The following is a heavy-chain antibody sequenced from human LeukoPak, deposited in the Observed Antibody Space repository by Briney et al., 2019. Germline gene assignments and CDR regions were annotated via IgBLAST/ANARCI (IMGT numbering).Heavy chain of an antibody. J-gene: IGHJ4*02. CDR2: ISSSSSYI. CDR3: ARDRIAVVLFDY. CDR1: GFTFSSYS. Sequence: GGSLRLSCAASGFTFSSYSMNWVRQAPGKGLEWVSSISSSSSYIYYADSVKGRFTISRDNAKNSLYLQMNSLRAEDTAVYYCARDRIAVVLFDYWGQGTLLTVSS. V-gene: IGHV3-21*01. D-gene: IGHD6-19*01.